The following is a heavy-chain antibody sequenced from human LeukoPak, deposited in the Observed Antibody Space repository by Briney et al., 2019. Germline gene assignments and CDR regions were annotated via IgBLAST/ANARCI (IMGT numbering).Heavy chain of an antibody. V-gene: IGHV4-30-4*01. CDR2: IYYSGST. CDR3: ARTISSLNWFDP. J-gene: IGHJ5*02. Sequence: KPSETLSLTCTVSGGSISSGDYYWSWIRQPPGKGLEWIGYIYYSGSTYYNPSLKSRVTISVDTSKNQFSLKLSSVTAADTAVYYCARTISSLNWFDPWGQGTLVTVSS. D-gene: IGHD6-13*01. CDR1: GGSISSGDYY.